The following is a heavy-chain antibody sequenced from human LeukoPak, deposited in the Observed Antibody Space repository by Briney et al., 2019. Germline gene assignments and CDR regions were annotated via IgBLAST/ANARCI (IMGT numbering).Heavy chain of an antibody. CDR2: IKQDGSDK. D-gene: IGHD6-6*01. V-gene: IGHV3-7*01. CDR1: GFTFSNCW. CDR3: ARRHASSSRDY. J-gene: IGHJ4*02. Sequence: GGSLRLSCAASGFTFSNCWMSWVRQAPGKGLEWVANIKQDGSDKYYVDSVKGRFTISRDNAKNSLYLQMNSLRAEDTAVYYCARRHASSSRDYWGQGTLVTVSS.